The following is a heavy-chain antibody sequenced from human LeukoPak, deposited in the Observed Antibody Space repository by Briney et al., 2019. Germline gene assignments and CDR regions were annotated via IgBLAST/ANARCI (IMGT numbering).Heavy chain of an antibody. J-gene: IGHJ4*02. CDR1: GFTFSNYW. Sequence: GSLRLSCAASGFTFSNYWMTWVRQAPGKGLEWVANLKQDGSEKYYVDSVKGRFTISRDNAKNSLYLQMNSLRVEDTAVYYCARAGGTSWADYWGQGTLVTVSS. V-gene: IGHV3-7*01. CDR3: ARAGGTSWADY. D-gene: IGHD6-13*01. CDR2: LKQDGSEK.